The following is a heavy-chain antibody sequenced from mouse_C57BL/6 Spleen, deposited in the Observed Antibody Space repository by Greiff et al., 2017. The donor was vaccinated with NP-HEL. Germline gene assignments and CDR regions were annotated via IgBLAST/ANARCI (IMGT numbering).Heavy chain of an antibody. J-gene: IGHJ2*01. CDR3: ARSGLDSSGYDYFDY. D-gene: IGHD3-2*02. CDR2: IYPRSGNT. CDR1: GYTFTSYG. V-gene: IGHV1-81*01. Sequence: VQLVESGAELARPGASVKLSCKASGYTFTSYGISWVKQRTGQGLEWIGEIYPRSGNTYYNEKFKGKATLTADKSSSTAYMELRSLTSEDSAVYFCARSGLDSSGYDYFDYWGQGTTLTVSS.